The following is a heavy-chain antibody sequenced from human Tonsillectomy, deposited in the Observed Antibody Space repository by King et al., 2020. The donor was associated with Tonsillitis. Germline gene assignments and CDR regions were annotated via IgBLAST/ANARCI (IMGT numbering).Heavy chain of an antibody. J-gene: IGHJ6*02. Sequence: QLQESGPGLVKPSETLSLTCTVSRGSVSSGTYYWTWIRQPPGKGLEWIVYIYYSGSTNYNPSLKSRVTISLDTSKNQFSRKLSSVTAADTAGYYCARSRWGYSMDVWGQGTTVTVSS. D-gene: IGHD6-13*01. CDR3: ARSRWGYSMDV. V-gene: IGHV4-61*01. CDR2: IYYSGST. CDR1: RGSVSSGTYY.